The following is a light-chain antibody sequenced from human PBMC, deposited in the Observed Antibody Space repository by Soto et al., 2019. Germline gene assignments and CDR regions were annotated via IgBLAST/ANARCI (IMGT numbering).Light chain of an antibody. J-gene: IGLJ1*01. Sequence: QSVLTQPPSASGSPGQSVAISCTGTTSDIGGYDYVSWYQQHPGKAPKLMIYEVNKRPSGVPDRFSGPKSGNTASLTVSGLQAEDEADYYCSSHGGNSPYVFGTGTKVTVL. CDR1: TSDIGGYDY. CDR2: EVN. V-gene: IGLV2-8*01. CDR3: SSHGGNSPYV.